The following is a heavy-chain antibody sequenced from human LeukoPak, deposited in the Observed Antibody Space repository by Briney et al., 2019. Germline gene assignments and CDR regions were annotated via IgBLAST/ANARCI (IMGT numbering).Heavy chain of an antibody. D-gene: IGHD3-9*01. CDR1: GGSLTTNTFY. CDR2: VYYTGIT. V-gene: IGHV4-39*01. J-gene: IGHJ4*02. Sequence: SETLSLTCTLSGGSLTTNTFYWGWIRQPPGKGLEWIGTVYYTGITHYNPSLKNRITISVDTSKNHFSLNLTSVTAADTAVYFCARHGILTDHSIRYWGQGLLVTVSS. CDR3: ARHGILTDHSIRY.